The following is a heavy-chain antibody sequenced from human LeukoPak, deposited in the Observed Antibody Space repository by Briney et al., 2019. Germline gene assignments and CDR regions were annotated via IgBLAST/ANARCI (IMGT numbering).Heavy chain of an antibody. Sequence: PGGSLRLSCAASGFTFSSYSMDWVRQAPGKGLEWISYISSSSSFIYYADSVKGRFTISRDNAKTSLYLQMNSLRAEDTAVYYCARSSGYNYDYDAFDIWGQGTMVTVSS. V-gene: IGHV3-48*01. CDR2: ISSSSSFI. D-gene: IGHD5-18*01. CDR3: ARSSGYNYDYDAFDI. CDR1: GFTFSSYS. J-gene: IGHJ3*02.